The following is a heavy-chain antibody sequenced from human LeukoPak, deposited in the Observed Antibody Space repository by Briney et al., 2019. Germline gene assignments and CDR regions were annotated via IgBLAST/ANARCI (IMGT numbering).Heavy chain of an antibody. V-gene: IGHV1-69*05. Sequence: ASVKVSCKASGGTFSSYAISWVRQAPGQGLEWMGGIIPIFGTANYAQKFQGRVTITTDESTSTAYMELSSLRSEDTAVYYCARDLAARPALDYWGQGTLVTVSS. CDR3: ARDLAARPALDY. CDR1: GGTFSSYA. CDR2: IIPIFGTA. D-gene: IGHD6-6*01. J-gene: IGHJ4*02.